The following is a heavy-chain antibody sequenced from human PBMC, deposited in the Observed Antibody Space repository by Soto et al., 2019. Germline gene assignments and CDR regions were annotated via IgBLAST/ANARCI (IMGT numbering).Heavy chain of an antibody. CDR3: TKGATSPFDS. V-gene: IGHV3-33*06. CDR2: IWYDGSNK. D-gene: IGHD3-16*01. J-gene: IGHJ4*02. Sequence: VGSLRLSCAASGFTFSSYGMHWVRQAPGKGLEWVAVIWYDGSNKYYADSVKGRFTISRDNSKNTLYLQMNSLRASDTAIYYCTKGATSPFDSWGQGTRVTVSS. CDR1: GFTFSSYG.